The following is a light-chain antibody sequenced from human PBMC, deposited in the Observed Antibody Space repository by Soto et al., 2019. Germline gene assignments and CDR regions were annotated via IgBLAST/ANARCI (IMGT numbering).Light chain of an antibody. Sequence: QSALTQPASVSGSPGQSITIACTGTSSDVGGYNYVSWYQHHPGKAPKLIIYDVTNRPSGVSNPFSGSKSGNTASLTISGLQPEDEADYYCSSYTTSNTRQIVFGTGIKLNVL. V-gene: IGLV2-14*03. CDR3: SSYTTSNTRQIV. CDR1: SSDVGGYNY. CDR2: DVT. J-gene: IGLJ1*01.